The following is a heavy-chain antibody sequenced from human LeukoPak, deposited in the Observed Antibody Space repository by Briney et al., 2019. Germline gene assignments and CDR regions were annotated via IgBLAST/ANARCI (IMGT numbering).Heavy chain of an antibody. D-gene: IGHD2-2*01. J-gene: IGHJ5*02. CDR3: AKVSCRGSTSCYYNWFDP. Sequence: PGGSLRLSCAASGFTFSNYGMHWVRQAPGKGLEWVAVISYDGSNKYYADSVKGRFTISRDKSKNTLYLQMNSLRAEDTAVFYCAKVSCRGSTSCYYNWFDPWGQGTLVTVSS. CDR1: GFTFSNYG. CDR2: ISYDGSNK. V-gene: IGHV3-30*18.